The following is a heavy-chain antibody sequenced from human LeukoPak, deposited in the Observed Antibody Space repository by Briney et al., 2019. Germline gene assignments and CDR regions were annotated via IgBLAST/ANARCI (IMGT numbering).Heavy chain of an antibody. D-gene: IGHD6-19*01. CDR1: GGSISSSSYY. CDR2: IYYSGST. CDR3: AREGGWYPRIDY. Sequence: PSETLSLTCTVSGGSISSSSYYWGWIRQPPGKGLEWIGSIYYSGSTYYNPSLKSRVTISVDTSKNQFSLKLSSVTAADTAVYYCAREGGWYPRIDYWGQGTLVTVSS. V-gene: IGHV4-39*02. J-gene: IGHJ4*02.